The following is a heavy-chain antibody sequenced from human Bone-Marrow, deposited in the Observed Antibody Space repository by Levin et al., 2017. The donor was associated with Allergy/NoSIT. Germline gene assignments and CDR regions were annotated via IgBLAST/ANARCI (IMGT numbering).Heavy chain of an antibody. Sequence: GGSLRLSCAASGFTFSSYNMGWVRQAPGKGLEWVSSLTSTSYIDYADSVKGRFTISRDNAKNSLYLQMSSLRAEDTAVYYCARGGWLGEARYFDCWGQGALVTVSS. CDR2: LTSTSYI. D-gene: IGHD3-10*01. CDR1: GFTFSSYN. J-gene: IGHJ4*02. CDR3: ARGGWLGEARYFDC. V-gene: IGHV3-21*01.